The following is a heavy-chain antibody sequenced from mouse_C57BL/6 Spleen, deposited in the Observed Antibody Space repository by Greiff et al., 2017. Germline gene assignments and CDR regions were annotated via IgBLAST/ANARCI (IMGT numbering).Heavy chain of an antibody. J-gene: IGHJ4*01. CDR1: GYTFTEYT. CDR3: ARHEEDGYYEDYAMDY. CDR2: FYPGSGSI. V-gene: IGHV1-62-2*01. Sequence: VHLVESGAELVKPGASVKLSCKASGYTFTEYTIHWVKQRSGQGLEWIGWFYPGSGSIKYNEKFKDKATLTADKSSSTVYMELSRLTSEDSAVYFCARHEEDGYYEDYAMDYWGQGTSVTVSS. D-gene: IGHD2-3*01.